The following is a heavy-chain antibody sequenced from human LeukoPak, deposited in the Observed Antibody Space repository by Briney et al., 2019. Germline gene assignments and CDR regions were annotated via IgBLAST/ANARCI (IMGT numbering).Heavy chain of an antibody. CDR1: GGSISSYY. Sequence: SETLSLTCTVSGGSISSYYWSWVRQPPGKGLEWIGYIYYSGSTNYNPSLKSRVTISVDTSKNQFSLKLSSVTAADTAVYYCARKPRDGYTYYFDYWGQGTLVTVSS. V-gene: IGHV4-59*08. CDR3: ARKPRDGYTYYFDY. CDR2: IYYSGST. D-gene: IGHD5-24*01. J-gene: IGHJ4*02.